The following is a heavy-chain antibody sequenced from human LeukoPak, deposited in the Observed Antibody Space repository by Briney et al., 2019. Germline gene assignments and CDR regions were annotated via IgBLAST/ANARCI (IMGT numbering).Heavy chain of an antibody. CDR3: AKEPREYCSSTSCPNWIDP. Sequence: PGGPLRLSCAASGFTFSSYAMSWVRQAPGKGLEWVSALSASGGTTYYADSVKGRFTISRDNSKNTLYLQMSSLRAEDTAIYYCAKEPREYCSSTSCPNWIDPWGQGTLVTVSS. V-gene: IGHV3-23*01. J-gene: IGHJ5*02. CDR2: LSASGGTT. CDR1: GFTFSSYA. D-gene: IGHD2-2*01.